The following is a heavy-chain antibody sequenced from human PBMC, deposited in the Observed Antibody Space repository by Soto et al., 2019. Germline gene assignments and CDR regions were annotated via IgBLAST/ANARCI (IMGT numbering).Heavy chain of an antibody. D-gene: IGHD1-1*01. CDR3: ARGTEWGPRTTSYYYYGMDV. Sequence: GESLKISCKGSGYSLTSYWISWVRQMPGKVLEWMGRIDPSDSYTNYSPSFQGHVTISADKSISTAYLQWSSLKASDTAMYYCARGTEWGPRTTSYYYYGMDVWGQGXTVTVYS. J-gene: IGHJ6*02. CDR2: IDPSDSYT. V-gene: IGHV5-10-1*01. CDR1: GYSLTSYW.